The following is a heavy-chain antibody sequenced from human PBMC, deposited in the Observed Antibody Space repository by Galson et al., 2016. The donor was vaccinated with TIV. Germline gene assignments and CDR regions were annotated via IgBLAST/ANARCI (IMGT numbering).Heavy chain of an antibody. CDR1: GFTFSAYD. CDR2: IGTLGDT. J-gene: IGHJ3*02. D-gene: IGHD1-26*01. V-gene: IGHV3-13*01. CDR3: ARGWPGIVGGRDAFDI. Sequence: SLRLSCADSGFTFSAYDMHWVRQATGKRLEWVSGIGTLGDTYYADSVKGRFTISRENATNSLYLHMNSLRARDSAVYYCARGWPGIVGGRDAFDIWGQGTMVTVSS.